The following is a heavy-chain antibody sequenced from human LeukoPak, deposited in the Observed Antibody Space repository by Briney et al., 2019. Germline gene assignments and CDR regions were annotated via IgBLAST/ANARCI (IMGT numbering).Heavy chain of an antibody. CDR1: GGSFSGYY. CDR3: ARGVATTPYYYYYYMDV. CDR2: INHSGST. V-gene: IGHV4-34*01. J-gene: IGHJ6*03. Sequence: PSETLSLTCAVYGGSFSGYYWSWIRQPPGKGLEWIGEINHSGSTNYNPPLKSRVTISVDTSKNQFSLKLSSVTAADTAVYYCARGVATTPYYYYYYMDVWGKGTTVTVSS. D-gene: IGHD5-24*01.